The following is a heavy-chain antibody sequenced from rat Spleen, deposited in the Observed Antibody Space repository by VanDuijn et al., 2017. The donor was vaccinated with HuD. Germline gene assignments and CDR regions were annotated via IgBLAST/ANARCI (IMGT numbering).Heavy chain of an antibody. V-gene: IGHV5-22*01. CDR2: ISYEGSGT. Sequence: EVQLVASGGGLVQPGRSMKLSCAASGFTFSSFAMAWVRQAPTKGLEWVASISYEGSGTYYGDSVKGRFTISRDNAKSTLSLQMNSLRSEDTATYYCARLTGGHFDYWGQGVMGTVSS. J-gene: IGHJ2*01. CDR3: ARLTGGHFDY. D-gene: IGHD5-1*01. CDR1: GFTFSSFA.